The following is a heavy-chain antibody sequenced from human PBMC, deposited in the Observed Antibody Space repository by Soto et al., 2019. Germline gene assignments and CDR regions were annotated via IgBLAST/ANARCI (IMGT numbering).Heavy chain of an antibody. J-gene: IGHJ4*02. CDR3: AERRGAGGHFDY. CDR2: VSIGGST. CDR1: GFTFSSYA. V-gene: IGHV3-23*01. D-gene: IGHD2-15*01. Sequence: DVQLLESGGGLVQPEGSLRLSCAASGFTFSSYAMGWVRHGPGKGREWVAVVSIGGSTHYAYSVRGRFTISRDNSKNTLSLQMSSLTAEDTAVYFCAERRGAGGHFDYWGQGALVTVSS.